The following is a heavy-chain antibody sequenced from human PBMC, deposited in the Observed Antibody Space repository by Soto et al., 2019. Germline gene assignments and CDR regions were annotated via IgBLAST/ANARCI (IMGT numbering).Heavy chain of an antibody. Sequence: QVQLQQWGAGLLKPSETLSLSCAVYGGSFSGYYWSWIRQPPGKGLEWIGEINHSGRTNQSPSLKCRVTVSVDTTKNQFSLKLKSVTAADTAVYYCARGINMMVGLQEDAPDNYYFDSWGQGTLVTVSS. CDR2: INHSGRT. J-gene: IGHJ4*02. D-gene: IGHD3-22*01. CDR3: ARGINMMVGLQEDAPDNYYFDS. V-gene: IGHV4-34*01. CDR1: GGSFSGYY.